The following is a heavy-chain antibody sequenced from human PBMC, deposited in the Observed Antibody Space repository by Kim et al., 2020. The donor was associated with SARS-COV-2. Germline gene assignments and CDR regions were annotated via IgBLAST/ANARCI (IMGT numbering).Heavy chain of an antibody. CDR1: NFNLSAYV. D-gene: IGHD6-13*01. CDR2: ISTSGP. Sequence: GGSLRLSCAASNFNLSAYVMNWVRQAPGKGLEWVSGISTSGPYYANSVKGRFTISRDSSKNTLHLLMNSLRVEDTAVYYCARVQRFSSSFDIWGQGTLVTVSS. V-gene: IGHV3-23*01. CDR3: ARVQRFSSSFDI. J-gene: IGHJ4*02.